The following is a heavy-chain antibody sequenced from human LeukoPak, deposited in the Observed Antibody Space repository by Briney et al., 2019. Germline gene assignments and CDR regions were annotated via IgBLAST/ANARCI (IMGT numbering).Heavy chain of an antibody. CDR2: IRYDGSNK. CDR1: GFTFSSYG. Sequence: GGSLRLSCAASGFTFSSYGMHWVRQAPGKGLEWVAFIRYDGSNKYYADSVKGRFTISRDNSKNTLYLQKNSLRAEDTAVYYCAKAYYDFGYYYYMDVWGKGTTVTVSS. D-gene: IGHD3-3*01. J-gene: IGHJ6*03. CDR3: AKAYYDFGYYYYMDV. V-gene: IGHV3-30*02.